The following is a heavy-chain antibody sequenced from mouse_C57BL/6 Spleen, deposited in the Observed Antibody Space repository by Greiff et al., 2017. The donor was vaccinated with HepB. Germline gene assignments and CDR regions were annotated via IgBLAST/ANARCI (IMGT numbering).Heavy chain of an antibody. D-gene: IGHD1-1*01. J-gene: IGHJ1*03. CDR3: TRYYGSSWYFDV. CDR1: GFNIKDYY. CDR2: IDPEDGDT. Sequence: VQLKQSGAELVRPGASVKLSCTASGFNIKDYYMHWVKQRPEQGLEWIGRIDPEDGDTEYAPKFQGKATMTADTSSNTAYLQLSSLTSEDTAVYYCTRYYGSSWYFDVWGTGTTVTVSS. V-gene: IGHV14-1*01.